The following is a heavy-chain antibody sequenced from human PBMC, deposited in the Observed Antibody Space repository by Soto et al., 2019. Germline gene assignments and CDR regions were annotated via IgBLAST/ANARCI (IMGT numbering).Heavy chain of an antibody. CDR2: INPNSGGT. CDR1: GYTFTGYY. CDR3: ATQRLGGDSSVSPFDY. D-gene: IGHD3-22*01. Sequence: GASVKVSCKASGYTFTGYYMHWVRQAPGQGLEWMGWINPNSGGTNYAQKFQGWVTMTRDTSISTAYMEVSRLTSDDTAVYYCATQRLGGDSSVSPFDYGGQATLVTVS. J-gene: IGHJ4*02. V-gene: IGHV1-2*04.